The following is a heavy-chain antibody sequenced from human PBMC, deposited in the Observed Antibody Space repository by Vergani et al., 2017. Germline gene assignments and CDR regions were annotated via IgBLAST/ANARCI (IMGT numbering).Heavy chain of an antibody. Sequence: EVQLLEPGGGLVQPGGSLRLSCAASGFTFSSYAMSWVRQAPGKGLEWVSAISGSGGSTYYADSVKGRFTISRDNSKNTLYLQMHSLRAEDTAVYYCAKATSATGTPFNYWGQGTLVTVSS. V-gene: IGHV3-23*01. CDR1: GFTFSSYA. CDR3: AKATSATGTPFNY. CDR2: ISGSGGST. J-gene: IGHJ4*02. D-gene: IGHD1-1*01.